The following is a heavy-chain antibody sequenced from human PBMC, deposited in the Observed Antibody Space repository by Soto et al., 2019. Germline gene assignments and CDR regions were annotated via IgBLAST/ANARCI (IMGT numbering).Heavy chain of an antibody. CDR3: ATNPTKDIVVVPAAMPSYYYYGMDV. V-gene: IGHV5-10-1*03. CDR1: GYSFTSYW. D-gene: IGHD2-2*01. J-gene: IGHJ6*02. CDR2: IDPSDSYT. Sequence: EVQLVQSGAEVKKPGESLRISCKGSGYSFTSYWISWVRQMPGKGLEWMGRIDPSDSYTNYSPSFQGHVTISADKSISTAYLQCTSLKASDTAMYYCATNPTKDIVVVPAAMPSYYYYGMDVWGQGTTVTVSS.